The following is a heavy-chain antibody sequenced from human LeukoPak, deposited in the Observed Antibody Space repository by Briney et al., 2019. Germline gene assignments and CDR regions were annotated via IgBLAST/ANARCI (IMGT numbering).Heavy chain of an antibody. CDR2: INHSGST. J-gene: IGHJ5*02. Sequence: PGGSLRLSCAASGFTVSNNRMGWVRQPPGKGLEWIGEINHSGSTNYNPSLKSRVTISVDTSKNQFSLKLSSVTAADTAVYYCARRGSSSWDSVWFDPWGQGTLVTVSS. D-gene: IGHD6-13*01. CDR1: GFTVSNNR. V-gene: IGHV4-34*01. CDR3: ARRGSSSWDSVWFDP.